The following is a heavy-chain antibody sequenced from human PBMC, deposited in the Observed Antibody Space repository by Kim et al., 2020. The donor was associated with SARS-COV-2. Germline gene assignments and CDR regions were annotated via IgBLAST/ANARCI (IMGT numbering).Heavy chain of an antibody. V-gene: IGHV1-69*06. D-gene: IGHD1-26*01. CDR3: AEGGGSRVDY. Sequence: TATYAPTVQVRVTHTADTSTSTAYMELSSLRSEDTAVYYCAEGGGSRVDYWGHGTLVTVSS. CDR2: TA. J-gene: IGHJ4*01.